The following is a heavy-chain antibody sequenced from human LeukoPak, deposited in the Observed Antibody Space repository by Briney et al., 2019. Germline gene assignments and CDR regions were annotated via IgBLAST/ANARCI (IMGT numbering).Heavy chain of an antibody. Sequence: GGSLRLSCAASGFTFSSYAMSWVRQAPGKGLEWVSAISGSGGGTYYADSVKGRFTISRGNSKNTLYLQMNSLRAEDTAVYYCAKEGEAYYYDSSGYYLSINYFDYWGQGTLVTVSS. D-gene: IGHD3-22*01. CDR1: GFTFSSYA. J-gene: IGHJ4*02. V-gene: IGHV3-23*01. CDR2: ISGSGGGT. CDR3: AKEGEAYYYDSSGYYLSINYFDY.